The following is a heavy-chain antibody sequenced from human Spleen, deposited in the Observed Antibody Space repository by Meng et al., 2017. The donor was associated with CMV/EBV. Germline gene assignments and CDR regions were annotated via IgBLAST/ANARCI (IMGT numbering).Heavy chain of an antibody. CDR3: ARDANWGSGGNYYYYGMDV. V-gene: IGHV3-21*01. CDR1: GFTFSSYS. D-gene: IGHD7-27*01. J-gene: IGHJ6*02. CDR2: ISSSSSYI. Sequence: GESLKISCAASGFTFSSYSMNWVRQALGKGLEWVSSISSSSSYIYYADSVKGRFTISRDNAKNSLYLQMNSLRAEDTAVYYCARDANWGSGGNYYYYGMDVWGQGTTVTVSS.